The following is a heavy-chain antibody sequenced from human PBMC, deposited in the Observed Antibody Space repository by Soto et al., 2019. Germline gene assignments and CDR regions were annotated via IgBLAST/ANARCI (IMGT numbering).Heavy chain of an antibody. CDR3: ARTPLGGFYYYGMDV. CDR2: INPNSGGT. Sequence: ASVKVSCKASGYTFTVYYMHWVRQAPVQGLEWMGWINPNSGGTNYAQKFQGRVTMTRDTSISTAYMELSRLRSDDTAVYYCARTPLGGFYYYGMDVWGQGTTVTVSS. J-gene: IGHJ6*02. CDR1: GYTFTVYY. D-gene: IGHD3-16*01. V-gene: IGHV1-2*02.